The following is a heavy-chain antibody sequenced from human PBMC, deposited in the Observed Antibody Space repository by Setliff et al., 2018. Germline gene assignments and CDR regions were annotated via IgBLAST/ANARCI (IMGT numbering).Heavy chain of an antibody. V-gene: IGHV4-30-2*01. CDR2: IYHSGST. Sequence: SETLSLTCAVSGGSISSGGYSWSWIWQPPGKGLEWIGYIYHSGSTYYNPSLKSRVTISVDRSKNQFSLKLSSVTAADTAVYYCAREGTPGAFDIWGQGTMVTVS. J-gene: IGHJ3*02. CDR3: AREGTPGAFDI. D-gene: IGHD3-10*01. CDR1: GGSISSGGYS.